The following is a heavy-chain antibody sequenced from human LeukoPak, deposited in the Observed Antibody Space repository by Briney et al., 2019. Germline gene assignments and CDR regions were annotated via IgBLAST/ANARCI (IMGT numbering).Heavy chain of an antibody. CDR2: IWYDGSNK. V-gene: IGHV3-33*08. CDR1: GFTFSSYW. D-gene: IGHD3-10*01. J-gene: IGHJ4*02. CDR3: ARDHYGSGSYYQRFDY. Sequence: GGSLRLSCVASGFTFSSYWMHWVRQAPGKGLEWVAVIWYDGSNKYYADSVKGRFTFSRDNSKNKPYLQMNSLRAEDTAVYYCARDHYGSGSYYQRFDYWGQGTLVTVSS.